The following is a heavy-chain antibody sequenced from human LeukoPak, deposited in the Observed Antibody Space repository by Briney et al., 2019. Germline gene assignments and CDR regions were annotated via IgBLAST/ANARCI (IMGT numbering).Heavy chain of an antibody. CDR2: MNPNSGNT. Sequence: ASVKVSFKASGYTFTIYDINWVRQAPGQGLGWMGWMNPNSGNTGYAQKFQGRVTMTRNTSISTAYMELSSLRSEDTAVYYCARYGKVVGMDVWGQGTTVTVSS. J-gene: IGHJ6*02. V-gene: IGHV1-8*01. D-gene: IGHD3-22*01. CDR3: ARYGKVVGMDV. CDR1: GYTFTIYD.